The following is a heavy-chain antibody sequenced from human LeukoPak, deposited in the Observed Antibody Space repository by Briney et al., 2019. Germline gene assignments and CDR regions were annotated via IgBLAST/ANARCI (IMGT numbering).Heavy chain of an antibody. J-gene: IGHJ4*02. D-gene: IGHD3-10*01. Sequence: GGSLRLSCAASGFSFSSYAMIWVRQAPGKGLEWVSVIYSGGSTYYADSVKGRFTISRDNSKNTLYLQMNSLRAEDTAVYYCAGDFPPGYWGQGTLVTVSS. CDR1: GFSFSSYA. CDR2: IYSGGST. V-gene: IGHV3-53*01. CDR3: AGDFPPGY.